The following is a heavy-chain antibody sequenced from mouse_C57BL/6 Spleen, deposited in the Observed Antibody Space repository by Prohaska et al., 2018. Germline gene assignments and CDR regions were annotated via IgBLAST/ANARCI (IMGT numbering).Heavy chain of an antibody. J-gene: IGHJ3*01. Sequence: QVQLQQPGAELVMPGASVKLSCKASGYTFTRYWMHWVKQRPGQGLEWIGEIDPSDSYTNYNQKFKGKATLTVDKSSSTAYMQLSSLTSEDSAVYYCARSDYYGSSPFAYWGQGTLVTVSA. V-gene: IGHV1-69*01. CDR1: GYTFTRYW. CDR2: IDPSDSYT. CDR3: ARSDYYGSSPFAY. D-gene: IGHD1-1*01.